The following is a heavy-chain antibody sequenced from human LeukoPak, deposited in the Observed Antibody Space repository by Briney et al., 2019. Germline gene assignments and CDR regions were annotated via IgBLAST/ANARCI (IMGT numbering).Heavy chain of an antibody. V-gene: IGHV4-34*01. Sequence: SETLSLTCAVYGGSFSGYYWSWIRQPPGKGLEWIGEINHSGSTNYNPSLNSRVTISVDTSKNQFSLKLSSVTAADTAVYYCARDRGSSGWFDYWGQGTLVTVSS. CDR3: ARDRGSSGWFDY. CDR1: GGSFSGYY. CDR2: INHSGST. J-gene: IGHJ4*02. D-gene: IGHD6-19*01.